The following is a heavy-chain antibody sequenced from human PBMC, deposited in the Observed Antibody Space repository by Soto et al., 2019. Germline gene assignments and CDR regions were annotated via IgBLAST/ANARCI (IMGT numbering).Heavy chain of an antibody. D-gene: IGHD2-21*02. V-gene: IGHV4-31*01. CDR2: IYYSGNT. CDR1: GGSISSGGYY. Sequence: QVQLQESGPGLVKPSQTLSLTCTVSGGSISSGGYYWNWIRQHPGKGLEWIGYIYYSGNTYYNPXXXXXXXXXXXXXXXXXXXXXXSVTAAXXAVYYCARSVFPWGQGTLVTVSS. J-gene: IGHJ5*02. CDR3: ARSVFP.